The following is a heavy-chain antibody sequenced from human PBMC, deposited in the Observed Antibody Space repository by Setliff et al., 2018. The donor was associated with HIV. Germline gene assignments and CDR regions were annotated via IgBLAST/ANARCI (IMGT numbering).Heavy chain of an antibody. CDR3: ARVPVAGANWFDP. Sequence: KSSETLSLTCRDSGVSINRTDHYCGWIRQSPGKRLEWIGSVSQSGSTYYNPSLKSRITISVDRSKNLFPLKLISVTAADQGVYYCARVPVAGANWFDPWGLGTLVTVSS. CDR2: VSQSGST. D-gene: IGHD6-19*01. J-gene: IGHJ5*02. V-gene: IGHV4-39*01. CDR1: GVSINRTDHY.